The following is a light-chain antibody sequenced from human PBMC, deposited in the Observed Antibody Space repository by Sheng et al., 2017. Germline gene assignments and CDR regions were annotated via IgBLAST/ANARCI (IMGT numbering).Light chain of an antibody. CDR2: AAS. Sequence: DIQLTQSPSFLSASVGDRVTITCRASQGIDNYLAWYQQKPGKAPNLLIFAASTLQSGVPSRFSGAGSGTEFILTISSLQPEDLATYHCQQFNSFPLTFGPGTQSGYQT. CDR3: QQFNSFPLT. V-gene: IGKV1-9*01. CDR1: QGIDNY. J-gene: IGKJ3*01.